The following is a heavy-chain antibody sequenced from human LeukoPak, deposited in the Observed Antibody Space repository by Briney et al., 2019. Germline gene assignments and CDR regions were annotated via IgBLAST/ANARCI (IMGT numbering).Heavy chain of an antibody. CDR1: GFTFSSYA. V-gene: IGHV3-21*04. CDR3: ARAFQSLGGLSLPDY. CDR2: ISSSTSYI. D-gene: IGHD3-16*02. J-gene: IGHJ4*02. Sequence: GGSLRLSCAASGFTFSSYAMTWVRQAPGKGVEWVSSISSSTSYIYYADSVKGRFTISRDNAKNSLYLQMNSLRPEDTAVYYCARAFQSLGGLSLPDYWGQGTLVTVSS.